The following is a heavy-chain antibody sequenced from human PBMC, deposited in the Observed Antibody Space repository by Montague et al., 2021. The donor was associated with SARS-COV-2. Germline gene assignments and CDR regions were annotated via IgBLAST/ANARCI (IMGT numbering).Heavy chain of an antibody. CDR1: GGSISSSSYY. CDR3: ARVRILIWSWRWFDP. CDR2: IYYSGST. J-gene: IGHJ5*02. D-gene: IGHD5-18*01. V-gene: IGHV4-39*01. Sequence: SETLSLTCTVSGGSISSSSYYWGWIRQPPGKGLEWIGNIYYSGSTYYNPSLKSRVTMSVDTSKNQFSLKLSSVTAADTAVYYCARVRILIWSWRWFDPWGQGTLVTVSS.